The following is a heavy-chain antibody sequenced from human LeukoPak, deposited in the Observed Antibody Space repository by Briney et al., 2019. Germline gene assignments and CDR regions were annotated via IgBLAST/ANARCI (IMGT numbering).Heavy chain of an antibody. D-gene: IGHD5-24*01. Sequence: PWGSLRLSCVASGFPFSSYWMTWVRQAPGKGLEWVANIKQDSSKKSYVDSVKGRFTISRDNAKNSLYLQMNSLRAEDTAIYYCTRVGYIDEGIDYWGQGTLVTVFS. CDR2: IKQDSSKK. J-gene: IGHJ4*02. V-gene: IGHV3-7*04. CDR1: GFPFSSYW. CDR3: TRVGYIDEGIDY.